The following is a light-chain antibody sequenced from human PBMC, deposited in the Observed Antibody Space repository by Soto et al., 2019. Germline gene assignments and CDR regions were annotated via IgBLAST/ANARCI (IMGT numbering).Light chain of an antibody. CDR3: LLSLSAARPAV. Sequence: QTVVTQESSLTVSPGGTVTLTCGSSSGAVTSGHYPFWFQQKPGQAPRTLIYDTTKKNSWTPARFSGSLLGGRAALTLSGALPEDEAEYYCLLSLSAARPAVFGGGTKVTVL. CDR1: SGAVTSGHY. V-gene: IGLV7-46*01. J-gene: IGLJ2*01. CDR2: DTT.